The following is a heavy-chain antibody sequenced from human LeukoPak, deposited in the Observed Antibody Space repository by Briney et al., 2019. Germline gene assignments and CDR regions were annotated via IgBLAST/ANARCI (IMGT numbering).Heavy chain of an antibody. Sequence: SETLSLTCTGSGGSISSSSYYWGWIRQPPGKGLEWTGSIYYSGSTYYNPSLKSRVTISVDTSKNQFSLKLSSVTAADTAVYYCAKIYQDSCAYHCAPDYWGQGTLVTVSS. V-gene: IGHV4-39*07. D-gene: IGHD3-22*01. J-gene: IGHJ4*02. CDR2: IYYSGST. CDR1: GGSISSSSYY. CDR3: AKIYQDSCAYHCAPDY.